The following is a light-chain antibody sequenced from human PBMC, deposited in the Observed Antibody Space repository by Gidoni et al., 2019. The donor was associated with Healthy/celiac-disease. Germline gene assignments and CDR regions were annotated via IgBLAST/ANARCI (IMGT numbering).Light chain of an antibody. CDR1: QGLSSY. Sequence: DIQLTQSPSFLSASVGDRVNITCRASQGLSSYLAWYQQKPGKAPKLLIYAASTLQSGVPSRFSGSGSGTEFTLTLSSLQPEDFATHYCQQLNSYPLIFGGGTKVEIK. V-gene: IGKV1-9*01. CDR2: AAS. J-gene: IGKJ4*01. CDR3: QQLNSYPLI.